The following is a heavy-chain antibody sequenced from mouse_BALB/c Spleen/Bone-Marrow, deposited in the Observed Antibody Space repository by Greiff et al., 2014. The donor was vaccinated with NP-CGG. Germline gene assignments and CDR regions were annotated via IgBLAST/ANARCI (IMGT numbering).Heavy chain of an antibody. CDR3: TSWDY. V-gene: IGHV1S22*01. J-gene: IGHJ2*01. Sequence: LKQSGSELVRPGASVKLSCKASGYTFTSYWMHWVKQRHGQGLEWIGNIYPGSGSTNYDEKFKSKGTLTVDTSSSTAYMHLSSLTSEDSAVYYFTSWDYWGQGATRTVSS. CDR1: GYTFTSYW. CDR2: IYPGSGST.